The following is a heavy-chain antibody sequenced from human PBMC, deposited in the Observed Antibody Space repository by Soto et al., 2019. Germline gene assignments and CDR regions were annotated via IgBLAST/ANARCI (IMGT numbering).Heavy chain of an antibody. J-gene: IGHJ5*02. Sequence: ASVKVSCKASGYTFTSYGISWVRQAPGQGLEWMGWISAYNGNTNYAQKLQGRVTMTTDTSTSTAYMELRSLRSDDTDVYYCARDEFEIFWDCSSNRCSRGGWFDPWGQGTLVTVSS. V-gene: IGHV1-18*01. CDR1: GYTFTSYG. CDR2: ISAYNGNT. D-gene: IGHD2-2*01. CDR3: ARDEFEIFWDCSSNRCSRGGWFDP.